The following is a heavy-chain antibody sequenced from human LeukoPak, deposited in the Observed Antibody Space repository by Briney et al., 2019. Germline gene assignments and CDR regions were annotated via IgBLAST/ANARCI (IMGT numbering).Heavy chain of an antibody. CDR3: ARDFMYSISCAGC. V-gene: IGHV3-48*03. J-gene: IGHJ4*02. CDR1: GFTFSSYE. Sequence: GGSLRLSCAASGFTFSSYEMNWVRQAPGKGLEWVSYISSSGSTIYYADSVKGRFTISRDNAKNSLYLQMNSLRVEDTAVYYCARDFMYSISCAGCWGQGTLVTVSS. CDR2: ISSSGSTI. D-gene: IGHD6-13*01.